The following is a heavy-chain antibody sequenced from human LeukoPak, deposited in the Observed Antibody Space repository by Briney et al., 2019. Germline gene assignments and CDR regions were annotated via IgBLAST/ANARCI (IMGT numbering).Heavy chain of an antibody. CDR1: RFTFSTYT. CDR3: AKDRTTVTTFDY. Sequence: GGSLRLSCAASRFTFSTYTMNWVRQAPGKGLEWVSSISSSSSYIYYADSVKGRFTISRDNAKNSLYLQMNTLRAEDTAVYYCAKDRTTVTTFDYWGQGTLVTVSS. V-gene: IGHV3-21*01. CDR2: ISSSSSYI. D-gene: IGHD4-17*01. J-gene: IGHJ4*02.